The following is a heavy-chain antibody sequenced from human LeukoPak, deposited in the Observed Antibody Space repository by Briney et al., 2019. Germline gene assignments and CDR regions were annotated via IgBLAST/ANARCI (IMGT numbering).Heavy chain of an antibody. J-gene: IGHJ4*02. CDR3: ARGEWDLLFDY. D-gene: IGHD1-26*01. CDR2: IFYSGST. Sequence: SETLSLTCTVSGGSISGYYWSWVRQPPGKGLEWIGYIFYSGSTNYNPSLKSRVTISVDTSKNQFSLKLSSVTAADTAVYYCARGEWDLLFDYWGQGTLVTVSS. V-gene: IGHV4-59*01. CDR1: GGSISGYY.